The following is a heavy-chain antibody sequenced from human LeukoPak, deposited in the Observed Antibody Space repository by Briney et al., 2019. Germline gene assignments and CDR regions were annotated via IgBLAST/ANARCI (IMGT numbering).Heavy chain of an antibody. CDR3: ARERGGRGDYNYYYYYMDV. V-gene: IGHV1-2*02. Sequence: ASVKVSCKASGYTFTGYYMHWVRQAPGQGLEWMGWINPNSGGTNYAQKFQGRVTISVDTSKNQFSLKLSSVTAADTAVYYCARERGGRGDYNYYYYYMDVWGKGTTVTVSS. J-gene: IGHJ6*03. CDR2: INPNSGGT. D-gene: IGHD3-16*01. CDR1: GYTFTGYY.